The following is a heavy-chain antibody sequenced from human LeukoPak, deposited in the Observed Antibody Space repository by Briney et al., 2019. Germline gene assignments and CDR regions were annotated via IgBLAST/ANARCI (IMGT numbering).Heavy chain of an antibody. CDR3: ARGPSFGVFGVVGYYHMDV. D-gene: IGHD3-3*01. CDR2: MNPNSGNT. CDR1: GYTFTSYD. V-gene: IGHV1-8*01. J-gene: IGHJ6*03. Sequence: ASVKVSCKASGYTFTSYDINWVRQATGQGLEWMGWMNPNSGNTGHAQKFQGRVTMTRNTSISTAYMELSSLRSEDTAVYYCARGPSFGVFGVVGYYHMDVWGKGTTVTVSS.